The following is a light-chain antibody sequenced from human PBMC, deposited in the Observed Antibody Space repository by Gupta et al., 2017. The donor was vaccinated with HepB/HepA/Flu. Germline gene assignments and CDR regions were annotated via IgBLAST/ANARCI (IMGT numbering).Light chain of an antibody. J-gene: IGKJ3*01. CDR3: QNYNKAPLT. V-gene: IGKV1-27*01. Sequence: DIQMTQSPSSLSASVGDSVTISCRASQGINNYLAWYQQKPGKVPGLLIYGASTMHSGVPARFSGGGSGTEFTLTISSLQPEDFAAYYCQNYNKAPLTFGPGTNMDIK. CDR2: GAS. CDR1: QGINNY.